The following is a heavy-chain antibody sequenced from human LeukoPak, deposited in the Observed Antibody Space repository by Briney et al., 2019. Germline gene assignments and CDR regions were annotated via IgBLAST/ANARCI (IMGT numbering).Heavy chain of an antibody. V-gene: IGHV3-33*01. D-gene: IGHD3-9*01. CDR1: GFTFSSYG. CDR3: ARTYNIRYFDT. CDR2: IWSDASNT. J-gene: IGHJ4*02. Sequence: GGSLRLSCAASGFTFSSYGMHWVRQAPGKGLEWVAVIWSDASNTYYADSVKGRFTTSRDNSKNTLYLEMNSLRAEDTAVYYCARTYNIRYFDTWGQGTLVTVSS.